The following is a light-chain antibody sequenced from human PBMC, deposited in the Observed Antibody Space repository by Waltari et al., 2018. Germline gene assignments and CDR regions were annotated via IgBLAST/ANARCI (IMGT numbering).Light chain of an antibody. CDR3: QTWGTGIWV. V-gene: IGLV4-69*01. CDR2: VNSDGSH. Sequence: QLVLTQSPSASASLGASVKITCTLSSGHSSNVVAWHQQQPKKGPRYLMKVNSDGSHSKGDGVPDRFSGSSSGAERYLTISSLQSDDEADYYCQTWGTGIWVFGGGTRLTVL. J-gene: IGLJ3*02. CDR1: SGHSSNV.